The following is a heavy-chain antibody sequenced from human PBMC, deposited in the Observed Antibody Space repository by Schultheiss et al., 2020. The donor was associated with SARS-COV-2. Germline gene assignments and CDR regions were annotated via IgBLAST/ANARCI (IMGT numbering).Heavy chain of an antibody. CDR3: TTPKPILGYCSSTSCYTGGSGMDV. J-gene: IGHJ6*02. V-gene: IGHV4-34*03. CDR1: GGSLSGYD. D-gene: IGHD2-2*02. Sequence: SQTLSLTCAVYGGSLSGYDWNWIRQSPGKGLEWIGEINQSGNTHYNPSLKSRVAISVDTSKKQLSLKLSSVTAADTAVYYCTTPKPILGYCSSTSCYTGGSGMDVWGQGTTVTVSS. CDR2: INQSGNT.